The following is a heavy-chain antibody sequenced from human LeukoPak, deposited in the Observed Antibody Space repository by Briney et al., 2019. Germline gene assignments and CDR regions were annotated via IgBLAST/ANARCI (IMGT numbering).Heavy chain of an antibody. CDR1: GFTFSDYS. D-gene: IGHD5-24*01. V-gene: IGHV3-48*01. J-gene: IGHJ4*02. Sequence: GGSLRLSCAASGFTFSDYSMNWVRQAPGKGLEWISYIGIDSGNTNYADSVKGRFTISGDKAKNPLYLQMNSLRVEDTAVYYCARDYKYAFDNWGQGTLVTVSS. CDR2: IGIDSGNT. CDR3: ARDYKYAFDN.